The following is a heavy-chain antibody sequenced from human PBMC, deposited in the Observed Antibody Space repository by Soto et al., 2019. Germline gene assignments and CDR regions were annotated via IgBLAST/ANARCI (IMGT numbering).Heavy chain of an antibody. J-gene: IGHJ4*02. CDR2: IIPILGTA. V-gene: IGHV1-69*01. CDR3: ARARGMVGGFFEY. CDR1: GGAFSSYP. D-gene: IGHD3-10*01. Sequence: QVQLVQSGAEVKKPGSSVKVSCKASGGAFSSYPVTWVRQAPGQGLEWMGGIIPILGTANSAQKFQGRVTITADESTSTAYMELSSLRSEDTAVYYCARARGMVGGFFEYWGQGTLVTVSS.